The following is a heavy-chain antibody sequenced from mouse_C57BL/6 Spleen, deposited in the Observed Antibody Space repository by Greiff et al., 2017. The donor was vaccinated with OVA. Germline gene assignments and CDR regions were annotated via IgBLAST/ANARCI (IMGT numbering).Heavy chain of an antibody. D-gene: IGHD3-3*01. J-gene: IGHJ1*03. V-gene: IGHV1-81*01. CDR2: IYPRSGNT. CDR1: GYTFTSYG. Sequence: VKLMESGAELARPGASVKLSCKASGYTFTSYGISWVKQRTGQGLEWIGEIYPRSGNTYYNEKFKGKATLTADKSSSTAYMELRSLTSEDSAVYFCVSSRGYFDVWGTGTTVTVSS. CDR3: VSSRGYFDV.